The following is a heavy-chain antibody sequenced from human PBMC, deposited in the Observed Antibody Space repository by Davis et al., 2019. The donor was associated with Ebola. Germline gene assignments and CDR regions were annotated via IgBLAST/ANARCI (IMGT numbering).Heavy chain of an antibody. CDR3: ASFRGLAGGY. Sequence: AASVKVSCQASGYTLTSYAMHLVRPAPGQRLEWMGWINAGNGNTKYSQKFQGRVTITRDTSASTAYMELSSLRSEDTAVYYCASFRGLAGGYWGQGTLVTVSS. CDR1: GYTLTSYA. CDR2: INAGNGNT. V-gene: IGHV1-3*01. J-gene: IGHJ4*02. D-gene: IGHD3-10*01.